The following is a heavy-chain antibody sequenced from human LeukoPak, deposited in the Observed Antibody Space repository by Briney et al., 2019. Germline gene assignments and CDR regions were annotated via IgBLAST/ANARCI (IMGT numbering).Heavy chain of an antibody. CDR3: ARAPLGYCSGGSCDDAFDI. V-gene: IGHV4-61*02. CDR2: IYTSGST. Sequence: SQTLSLTCTVSGGSISSGSYYWRWIRQPAGKGLEWIGRIYTSGSTNYNPSLKSRVTMSVDTSKNQFSLKLSSVTAADTAVYYCARAPLGYCSGGSCDDAFDIWGQGTMVTVSS. J-gene: IGHJ3*02. D-gene: IGHD2-15*01. CDR1: GGSISSGSYY.